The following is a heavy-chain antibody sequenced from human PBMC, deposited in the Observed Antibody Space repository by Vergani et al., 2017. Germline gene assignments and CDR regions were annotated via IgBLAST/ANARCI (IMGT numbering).Heavy chain of an antibody. CDR3: ATNSCGRPGYQIGYFRE. V-gene: IGHV3-30*03. CDR1: GFTSSYYG. D-gene: IGHD2-15*01. Sequence: QVHLVESGGGVVQPGRSLRLSCVVSGFTSSYYGMHWVRQAPGKGLEWVAVISYDGTQKYYADSVKGRFTISRDNSKSTLYLQMNSLRTEDTAVYYCATNSCGRPGYQIGYFREWGQGTLVTVSS. CDR2: ISYDGTQK. J-gene: IGHJ1*01.